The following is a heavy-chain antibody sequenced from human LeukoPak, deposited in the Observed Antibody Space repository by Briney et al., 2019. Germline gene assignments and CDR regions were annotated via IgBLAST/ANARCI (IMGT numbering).Heavy chain of an antibody. V-gene: IGHV5-51*01. J-gene: IGHJ5*02. D-gene: IGHD3-9*01. Sequence: GESLKISWKGSGYSFTSYWIGWVRQMPGQGLEWVGIIYPGDSDTRYSPSLQGQVTISGDNSVRTPYLQWSSLKASDTAMYYCARQGAPYYDILTGYYGVPNWFDPWGQGTLVTVSS. CDR3: ARQGAPYYDILTGYYGVPNWFDP. CDR1: GYSFTSYW. CDR2: IYPGDSDT.